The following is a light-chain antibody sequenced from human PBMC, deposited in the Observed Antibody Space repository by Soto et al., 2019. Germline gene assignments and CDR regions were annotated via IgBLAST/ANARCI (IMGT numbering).Light chain of an antibody. J-gene: IGLJ3*02. V-gene: IGLV2-14*01. CDR2: DVN. Sequence: QSVLTQPASVSGSPGQSIAISCTGTSSDLGAYNYVSWYQQHPGKAPKLMIYDVNNRPSGVSNRFSGSKSDNTASLTISGLQAEDEADYYCSSYTSSGTRVFGGGTQLTVL. CDR3: SSYTSSGTRV. CDR1: SSDLGAYNY.